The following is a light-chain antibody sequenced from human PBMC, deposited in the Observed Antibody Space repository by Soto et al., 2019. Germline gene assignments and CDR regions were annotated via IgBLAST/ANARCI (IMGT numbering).Light chain of an antibody. CDR3: SSYTTTSTLV. J-gene: IGLJ2*01. V-gene: IGLV2-14*01. CDR2: GVS. CDR1: SSDLGGYNY. Sequence: QSVLTQPASVSGSPGQSITFSCTGTSSDLGGYNYVSWYQQHPGKAPKLVIYGVSNRPSGVSNRFSGSKSGNTASLTISGLQADDEADYYCSSYTTTSTLVFGGGTKLTVL.